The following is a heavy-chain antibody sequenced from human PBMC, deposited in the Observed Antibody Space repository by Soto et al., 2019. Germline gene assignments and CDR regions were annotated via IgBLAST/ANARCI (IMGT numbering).Heavy chain of an antibody. J-gene: IGHJ6*02. CDR1: GFTFNNYV. Sequence: GGSLRLSCAASGFTFNNYVMHWVCQAPGKGLEWVAVIWNDGNGYYYANSVKGRFTISRDNSKNTLYLQMSSLRVEDTAVYYCARRQISPPTRGAASARGGMDIWGQGTTVTVYS. V-gene: IGHV3-33*01. CDR2: IWNDGNGY. D-gene: IGHD6-13*01. CDR3: ARRQISPPTRGAASARGGMDI.